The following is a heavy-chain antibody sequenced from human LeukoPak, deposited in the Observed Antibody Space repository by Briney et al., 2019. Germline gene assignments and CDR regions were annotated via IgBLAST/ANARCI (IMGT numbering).Heavy chain of an antibody. CDR2: ISPSSTI. V-gene: IGHV3-48*02. CDR3: AREYKSSSPLKGYYYYGMDV. CDR1: GFTFSTYS. D-gene: IGHD6-13*01. J-gene: IGHJ6*02. Sequence: GGSLRLSCAASGFTFSTYSMNWVRQAPGKGLEWISYISPSSTIYYSDSVKGRFTISRDNAKNSLFLQMNSLRDEDTAVYYCAREYKSSSPLKGYYYYGMDVWGQGTTVTVS.